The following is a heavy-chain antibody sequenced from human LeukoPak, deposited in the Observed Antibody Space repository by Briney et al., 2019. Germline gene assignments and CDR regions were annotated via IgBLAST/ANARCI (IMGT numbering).Heavy chain of an antibody. Sequence: PSETLSLTCTVSGGSISSYYWSWIRQPPGKGLEWVGYIYSSGSTNYNPSLKSRVTISVDTSKNPFSLKLSSVTAADTAVYYCARVRYYDSSGYYYGYFQHWGQGTLVTVSS. CDR1: GGSISSYY. CDR2: IYSSGST. D-gene: IGHD3-22*01. V-gene: IGHV4-59*01. J-gene: IGHJ1*01. CDR3: ARVRYYDSSGYYYGYFQH.